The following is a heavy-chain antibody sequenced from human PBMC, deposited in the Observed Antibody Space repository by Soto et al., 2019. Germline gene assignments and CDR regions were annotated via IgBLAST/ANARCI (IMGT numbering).Heavy chain of an antibody. CDR1: GGSLSSYY. J-gene: IGHJ5*02. CDR3: GSVRPSGYVLS. D-gene: IGHD6-25*01. CDR2: VYFSGNT. Sequence: SETLSLTCTVSGGSLSSYYWTWIRQSPGKGLEWIGYVYFSGNTNYNPSLKSRVTISIDTSKNQFSLRLASVTAADTAFYYCGSVRPSGYVLSWGQGTLVTVS. V-gene: IGHV4-59*01.